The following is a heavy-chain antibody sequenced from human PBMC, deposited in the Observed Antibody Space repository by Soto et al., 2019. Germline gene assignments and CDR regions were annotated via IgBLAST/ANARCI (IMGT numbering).Heavy chain of an antibody. V-gene: IGHV1-69*02. Sequence: QVRLVQSGAEVKKPGSSVKASCKASGGTFSSYSINWVRQAPGQGLEWMGRIIPILDIVNYAQKFQGRVTITADKSTGTAYTELNSLRSDDTAVYYCATGISASGQLDYWGQGTLVTVSS. CDR1: GGTFSSYS. CDR3: ATGISASGQLDY. J-gene: IGHJ4*02. D-gene: IGHD6-13*01. CDR2: IIPILDIV.